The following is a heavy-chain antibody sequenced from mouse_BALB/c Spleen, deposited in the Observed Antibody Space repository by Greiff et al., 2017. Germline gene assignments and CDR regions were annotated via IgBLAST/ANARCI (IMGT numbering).Heavy chain of an antibody. J-gene: IGHJ3*01. Sequence: QVQLQHPGAELVKPGASVKLSCKASGYTFTSYWMHWVKQRPGQGLEWIGEINPSNGRTNYNEKFKSKATLTVDKSSSTAYMQLSSLTSEDSAVYYCARTGIYYDYTAYWGQGTLVTVSA. CDR3: ARTGIYYDYTAY. V-gene: IGHV1S81*02. CDR1: GYTFTSYW. D-gene: IGHD2-4*01. CDR2: INPSNGRT.